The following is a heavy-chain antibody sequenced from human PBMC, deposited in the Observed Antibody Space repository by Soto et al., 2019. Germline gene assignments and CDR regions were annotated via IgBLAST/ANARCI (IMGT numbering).Heavy chain of an antibody. CDR2: ISGSGGST. CDR1: GFTFSSYA. J-gene: IGHJ4*02. Sequence: EVQLLESGGGLVQPGGSLRLSCAASGFTFSSYAMSWVRQAPGKGLEWVSGISGSGGSTYYADSVKGRFTISRDNSQNTLYVQLNRLRAEDTAVYYCAKDLVGRLRLGELSFAYGGQGTLVTVSS. CDR3: AKDLVGRLRLGELSFAY. D-gene: IGHD3-16*02. V-gene: IGHV3-23*01.